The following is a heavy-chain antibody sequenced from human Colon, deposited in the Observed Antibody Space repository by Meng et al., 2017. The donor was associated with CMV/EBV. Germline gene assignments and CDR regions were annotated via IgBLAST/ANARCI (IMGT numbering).Heavy chain of an antibody. CDR1: GYDFPGFY. Sequence: ASVKVSCKASGYDFPGFYIHWVRQAPGQGLEWMGWINTYSGGTYYAQKFQGRVTMTRDTSITTAYMELGRLTSDDTAVYFCARAPYSGDHLTNDFWGQGTLVTVSS. CDR2: INTYSGGT. V-gene: IGHV1-2*02. D-gene: IGHD4-11*01. CDR3: ARAPYSGDHLTNDF. J-gene: IGHJ4*02.